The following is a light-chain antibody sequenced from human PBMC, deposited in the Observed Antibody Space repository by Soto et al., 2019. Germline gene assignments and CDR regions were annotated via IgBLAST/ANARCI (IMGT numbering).Light chain of an antibody. J-gene: IGLJ1*01. V-gene: IGLV1-44*01. CDR2: SNN. CDR3: ASYTATNTLL. Sequence: QSVLTQPPSASGTPGQRVTISCSGSSSNIGSNTVNWYQQLPGTAPKLLIYSNNQRPSGVPDRFSGSKSGTSASLAISGLQSEDEADYFCASYTATNTLLFGTATKLPS. CDR1: SSNIGSNT.